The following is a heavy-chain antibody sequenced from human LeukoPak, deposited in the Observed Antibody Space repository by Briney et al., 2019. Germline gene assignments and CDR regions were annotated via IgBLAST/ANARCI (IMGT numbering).Heavy chain of an antibody. CDR3: ASLAAAGTQYYYYYYYMDV. V-gene: IGHV3-30*04. J-gene: IGHJ6*03. Sequence: GGSLRLSCAASGFIFSNYAMHWVRQAPGKGLEWVALISSDGSKIYYADSVKGRFTISRDNSRNTLYLQMNSLRAEDTAVYYCASLAAAGTQYYYYYYYMDVWGKGTTVTVSS. CDR2: ISSDGSKI. CDR1: GFIFSNYA. D-gene: IGHD6-13*01.